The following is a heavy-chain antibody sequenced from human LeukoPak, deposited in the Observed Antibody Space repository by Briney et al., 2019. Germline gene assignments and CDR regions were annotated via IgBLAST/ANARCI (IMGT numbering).Heavy chain of an antibody. D-gene: IGHD2/OR15-2a*01. CDR3: ARDSREVDLGSVLLYYFDY. CDR2: INPSGGST. V-gene: IGHV1-46*01. Sequence: GASVKVSCKASGYTFTSYYMHWVRQAPGQGLEWMGIINPSGGSTSYAQKFQGRVTMTRDTSTSTVYMGLSSLRSEDTAVYYCARDSREVDLGSVLLYYFDYWGQGTLVTVSS. J-gene: IGHJ4*02. CDR1: GYTFTSYY.